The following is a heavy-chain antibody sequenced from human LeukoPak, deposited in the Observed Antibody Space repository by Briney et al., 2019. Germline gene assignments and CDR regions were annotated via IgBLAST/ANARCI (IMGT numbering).Heavy chain of an antibody. V-gene: IGHV4-34*01. D-gene: IGHD1-26*01. CDR2: INHYGST. CDR1: GGSFSGYY. J-gene: IGHJ4*02. CDR3: ARQVYSGTHYFDY. Sequence: KPSETLSLTCAVYGGSFSGYYWNWIRQPPGKGLEWIGEINHYGSTKYSPSLKSRVTISGDTSKNQFSLRLNSVTAADTAVYYCARQVYSGTHYFDYWGQGTLVTVSS.